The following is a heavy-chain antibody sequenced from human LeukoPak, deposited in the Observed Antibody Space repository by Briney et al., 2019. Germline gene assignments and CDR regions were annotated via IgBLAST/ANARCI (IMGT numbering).Heavy chain of an antibody. CDR3: ARLAYSSSSEGMDV. CDR1: GFTFDDYA. CDR2: ISWNSGSI. D-gene: IGHD6-6*01. J-gene: IGHJ6*02. V-gene: IGHV3-9*01. Sequence: PGGSLRLSCAASGFTFDDYAMHWVRQAPGKGLEWVSGISWNSGSIGYADSVKGRFTISRDNAKNSLYLQMNSLRAEDTAVYYCARLAYSSSSEGMDVWGQGTTVTVSS.